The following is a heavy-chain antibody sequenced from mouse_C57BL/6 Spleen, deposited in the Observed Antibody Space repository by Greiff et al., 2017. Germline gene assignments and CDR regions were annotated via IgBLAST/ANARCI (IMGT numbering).Heavy chain of an antibody. CDR3: ARRVYYYGSSYPDY. Sequence: EVQLQQSGPELVKPGASVKISCKASGYSFTGYYMNWVKQSPEKSLEWIGEINPSTGGTTYNQKFKAKATLTVDKSSTTAYMQLKSLTSEASAVYYCARRVYYYGSSYPDYWGQGTTLTVSS. CDR2: INPSTGGT. J-gene: IGHJ2*01. D-gene: IGHD1-1*01. V-gene: IGHV1-42*01. CDR1: GYSFTGYY.